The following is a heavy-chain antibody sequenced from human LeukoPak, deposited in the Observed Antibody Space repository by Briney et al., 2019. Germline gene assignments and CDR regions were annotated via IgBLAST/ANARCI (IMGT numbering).Heavy chain of an antibody. J-gene: IGHJ4*02. Sequence: SGGSLRLSCAASGFTFSNYAMHWVRQAPGKGLEWVAFMRNDGSKKYHADSVKGRFTISGDNSKDTLYMQINSLRAEDTAVYYCARSREGGDWTFEYWGQGTLVTVSS. CDR3: ARSREGGDWTFEY. V-gene: IGHV3-30*02. D-gene: IGHD2-21*02. CDR1: GFTFSNYA. CDR2: MRNDGSKK.